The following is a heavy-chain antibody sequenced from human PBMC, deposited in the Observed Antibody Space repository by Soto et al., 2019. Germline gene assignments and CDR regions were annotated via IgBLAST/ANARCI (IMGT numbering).Heavy chain of an antibody. V-gene: IGHV3-23*01. CDR2: ISGSGGST. CDR1: GFPFSSYA. J-gene: IGHJ6*02. D-gene: IGHD6-19*01. Sequence: VGSLRLSCAASGFPFSSYAMSGVRQDPGKGLEWVSAISGSGGSTYYADSVKGRFTISRDNSKNTLYLQMNSLRAEDTAVYYCAKDDKDSSGWYDVYYYYYGMDVWGQGTTVTVSS. CDR3: AKDDKDSSGWYDVYYYYYGMDV.